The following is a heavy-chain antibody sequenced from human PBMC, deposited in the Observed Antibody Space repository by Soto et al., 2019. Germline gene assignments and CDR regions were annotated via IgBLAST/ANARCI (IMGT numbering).Heavy chain of an antibody. V-gene: IGHV6-1*01. Sequence: SHTLSLPCAISGYSVSSNRAALNWIRQSPSRGLEWLGRTYYRSKWYNDYAVSVKSRITINPDTPKNQFSLQLNSVTPEDTAVYYCARAWGFSSGWYGSFSYWGQGTLVTVSS. CDR1: GYSVSSNRAA. D-gene: IGHD6-19*01. CDR2: TYYRSKWYN. CDR3: ARAWGFSSGWYGSFSY. J-gene: IGHJ4*02.